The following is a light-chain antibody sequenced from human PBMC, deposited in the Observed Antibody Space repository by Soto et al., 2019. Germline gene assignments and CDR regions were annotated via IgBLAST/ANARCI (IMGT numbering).Light chain of an antibody. CDR3: QQYNDFGT. CDR1: QSVRSN. Sequence: EIVMTQSPATLSVSPGERATLSCRASQSVRSNLAWYQQKPGQAPRLLIYGASTRATGTPARFSGSGSGTEFILTISSLQCEDFAVYYCQQYNDFGTFGQGTKVDIK. CDR2: GAS. V-gene: IGKV3-15*01. J-gene: IGKJ1*01.